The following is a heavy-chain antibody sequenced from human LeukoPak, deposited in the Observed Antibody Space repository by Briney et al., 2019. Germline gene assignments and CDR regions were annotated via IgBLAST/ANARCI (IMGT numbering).Heavy chain of an antibody. J-gene: IGHJ4*02. D-gene: IGHD3-22*01. V-gene: IGHV4-59*08. Sequence: SETLSLTCSVSGGSTRNYYWSWIRQPPGKGLEWIGYIYYSGSTNYNPSLKSRVTISIDTSKDQFSLRLSSVTAADTAVYYCARGSRVVVRSFFDYWGQGTLVTVSS. CDR2: IYYSGST. CDR3: ARGSRVVVRSFFDY. CDR1: GGSTRNYY.